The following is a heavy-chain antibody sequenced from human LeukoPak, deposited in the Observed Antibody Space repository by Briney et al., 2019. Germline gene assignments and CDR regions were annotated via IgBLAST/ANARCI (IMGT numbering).Heavy chain of an antibody. CDR2: INTRSSNI. Sequence: GGPLRLSCAASGFTFNTYTMSWVRQAPGKGLEWVSSINTRSSNIYYADSVKGRFTVSRDNTKNSLYLQMNSLRAEDTAVYFCAKESGDCGADCLALNDYWGQGTLVTVSS. CDR3: AKESGDCGADCLALNDY. CDR1: GFTFNTYT. J-gene: IGHJ4*02. V-gene: IGHV3-21*01. D-gene: IGHD2-21*02.